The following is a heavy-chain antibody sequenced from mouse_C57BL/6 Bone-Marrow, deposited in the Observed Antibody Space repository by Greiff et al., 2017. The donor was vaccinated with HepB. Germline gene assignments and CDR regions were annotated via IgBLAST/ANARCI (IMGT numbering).Heavy chain of an antibody. CDR1: GFPITSGYY. CDR3: AGDRSGTGTFAY. V-gene: IGHV12-3*01. D-gene: IGHD4-1*01. Sequence: VQLKESGPGLVKPSQSLFLTCSITGFPITSGYYWIWIRQSPGKPLEWMGYITHSGETFYNPSLQSPISITRETSKNQFFLQLNSVTTEDTAMYYCAGDRSGTGTFAYWGQGTLVTVSA. J-gene: IGHJ3*01. CDR2: ITHSGET.